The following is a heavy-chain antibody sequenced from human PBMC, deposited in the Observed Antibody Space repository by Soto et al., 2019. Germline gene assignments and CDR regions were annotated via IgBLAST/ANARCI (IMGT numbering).Heavy chain of an antibody. J-gene: IGHJ4*02. CDR1: GGSISSYY. D-gene: IGHD3-16*02. Sequence: PSETLSLTCTVSGGSISSYYWSWIRQPAGKGLEWIGRIYASGSTNYNPPRKSRVTMSVDTSKNQFSLKLSSVTAADTAVYACAREGGVIGSHFSYWGQGTLVTVSS. CDR3: AREGGVIGSHFSY. CDR2: IYASGST. V-gene: IGHV4-4*07.